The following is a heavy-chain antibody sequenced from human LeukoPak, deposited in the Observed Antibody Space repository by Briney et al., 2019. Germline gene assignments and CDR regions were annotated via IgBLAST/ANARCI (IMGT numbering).Heavy chain of an antibody. V-gene: IGHV1-24*01. CDR2: FDPEDGET. D-gene: IGHD2-15*01. J-gene: IGHJ4*02. CDR3: ARGGPIVGGGSLLGSFDY. Sequence: ASVKVSCKVSGYTLTELSMHWVRQAPGKGLEWMGGFDPEDGETIYAQKFQGRVTMTEDTSTDTAYMELSSLRSEDTAVYYCARGGPIVGGGSLLGSFDYWGQGTLVTVSS. CDR1: GYTLTELS.